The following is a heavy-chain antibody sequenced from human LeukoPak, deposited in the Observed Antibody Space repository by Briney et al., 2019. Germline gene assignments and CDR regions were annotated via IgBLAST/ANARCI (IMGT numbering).Heavy chain of an antibody. V-gene: IGHV3-74*01. J-gene: IGHJ4*02. CDR2: INSDGSST. CDR3: AKGTHAYYYDSSGYYLFDY. Sequence: PGGSLRLSCAASGFTFSSYWMHWVRQAPGKGLVWVSRINSDGSSTSYADSVKGRFTISRDNAKNSLYLQMNSLRAEDTALYYCAKGTHAYYYDSSGYYLFDYWGQGTLVTVSS. D-gene: IGHD3-22*01. CDR1: GFTFSSYW.